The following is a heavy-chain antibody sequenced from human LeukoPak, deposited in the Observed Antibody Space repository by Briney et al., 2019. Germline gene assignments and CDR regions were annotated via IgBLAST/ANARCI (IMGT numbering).Heavy chain of an antibody. V-gene: IGHV3-7*01. Sequence: GGSLRLSCAASGFTFSSYWMSWVRQAPGKGLEWVANIRQDGSEKYYVDSVKGRFTISRDNAKNSLYLQMNSLRAEDTAVYYCATEYSSSWYYFDYWGQGTLVTVSS. CDR1: GFTFSSYW. CDR2: IRQDGSEK. CDR3: ATEYSSSWYYFDY. J-gene: IGHJ4*02. D-gene: IGHD6-13*01.